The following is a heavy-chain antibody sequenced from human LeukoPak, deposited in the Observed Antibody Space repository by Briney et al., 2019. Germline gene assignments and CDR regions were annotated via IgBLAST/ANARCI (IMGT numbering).Heavy chain of an antibody. CDR2: INHSGST. CDR3: AIGYCTGGVCYRRYYYYYMDV. V-gene: IGHV4-34*01. D-gene: IGHD2-8*02. CDR1: GGSFSGYY. Sequence: PSETLSLTCAVYGGSFSGYYWSWIRQPPGKGLEWIGEINHSGSTNYNPSLKSRVTISVDTSKNQFSLKLSSVTAADTAVYYCAIGYCTGGVCYRRYYYYYMDVWGKGTTVTVSS. J-gene: IGHJ6*03.